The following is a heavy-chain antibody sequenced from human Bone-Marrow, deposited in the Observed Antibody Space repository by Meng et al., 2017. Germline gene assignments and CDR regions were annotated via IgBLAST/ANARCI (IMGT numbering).Heavy chain of an antibody. CDR2: INHSGST. Sequence: QGHLKQWGAGFLKPSETLSLTCAVYGGSFSGYYWSWIRQPPGKGLEWIGEINHSGSTNYNPSLKSRVTISVDTSKNQFSLKLSSVTAADTAVYYCARGGVRGGIDYWGQGTLVTVSS. J-gene: IGHJ4*02. CDR3: ARGGVRGGIDY. D-gene: IGHD3-10*01. V-gene: IGHV4-34*01. CDR1: GGSFSGYY.